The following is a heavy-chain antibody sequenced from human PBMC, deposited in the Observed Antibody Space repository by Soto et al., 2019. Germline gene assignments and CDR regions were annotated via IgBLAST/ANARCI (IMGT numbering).Heavy chain of an antibody. Sequence: ASVKVSCKASGYTFTSYDINWARQATGQGLEWMGWMNPNSGNTGYAQKFQGRVTMTRNTSISTAYMELSSLRSEDTAVYYCARGVEQLARSHYYYYYMDVWGKGTTVTVSS. CDR3: ARGVEQLARSHYYYYYMDV. J-gene: IGHJ6*03. D-gene: IGHD6-6*01. V-gene: IGHV1-8*01. CDR1: GYTFTSYD. CDR2: MNPNSGNT.